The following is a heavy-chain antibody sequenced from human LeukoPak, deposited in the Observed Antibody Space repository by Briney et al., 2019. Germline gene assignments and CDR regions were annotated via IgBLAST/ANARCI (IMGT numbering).Heavy chain of an antibody. CDR1: GFTFSSYW. D-gene: IGHD6-19*01. Sequence: GGSLRLSCAASGFTFSSYWMNWARQAPGKGLEWVAVISYDGSNKYYADSVKGRFTISRDNSKNTLYLQMNSLRAEDTAVYYCASQHSSGWNTENYWGQGTLVTVSS. CDR2: ISYDGSNK. J-gene: IGHJ4*02. V-gene: IGHV3-30*03. CDR3: ASQHSSGWNTENY.